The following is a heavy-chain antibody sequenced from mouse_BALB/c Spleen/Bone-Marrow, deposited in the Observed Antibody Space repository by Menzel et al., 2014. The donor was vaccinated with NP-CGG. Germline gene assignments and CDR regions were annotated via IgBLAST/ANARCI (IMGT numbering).Heavy chain of an antibody. CDR2: ISDGGSYT. D-gene: IGHD2-4*01. V-gene: IGHV5-4*02. CDR3: ARVSYDYFDY. J-gene: IGHJ2*01. CDR1: GFTFSDYY. Sequence: EVKVEESGGGLVKPGGSPKLSCAASGFTFSDYYMYWVRQTPEKRLEWVATISDGGSYTYYPDSVKGRFTISRDNAKNNLYLQMSSLKSEDTAMYYCARVSYDYFDYWGQGTTLTVSS.